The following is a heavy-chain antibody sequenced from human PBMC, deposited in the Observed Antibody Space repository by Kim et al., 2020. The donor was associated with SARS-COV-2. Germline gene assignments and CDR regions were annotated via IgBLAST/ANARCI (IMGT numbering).Heavy chain of an antibody. D-gene: IGHD3-10*01. V-gene: IGHV3-23*01. J-gene: IGHJ4*02. CDR3: AKGGYASGSLGY. Sequence: YYADSVKGRLPISRANSQNPLYLQMSSLGADDTAVYYCAKGGYASGSLGYWGQGTLVTVSS.